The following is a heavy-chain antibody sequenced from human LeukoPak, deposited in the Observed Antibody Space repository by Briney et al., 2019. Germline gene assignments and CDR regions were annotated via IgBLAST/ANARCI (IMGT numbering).Heavy chain of an antibody. J-gene: IGHJ4*02. CDR1: GFTFSSYA. CDR3: AHGANWYYFDY. D-gene: IGHD4/OR15-4a*01. V-gene: IGHV3-23*01. Sequence: GGSLRLSCAASGFTFSSYAMSWVRQAPGEGLEWVSFISGSGGSTYYADSVKGRFTISRDNSKNTLYLQMNSLRAEDTAVYYCAHGANWYYFDYWGQGTLVTVSS. CDR2: ISGSGGST.